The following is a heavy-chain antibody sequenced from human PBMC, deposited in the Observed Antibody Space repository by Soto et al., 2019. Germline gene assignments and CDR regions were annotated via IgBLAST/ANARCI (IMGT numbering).Heavy chain of an antibody. Sequence: EVQLLESGGALVQPGGSLRLSCAASGFTFSNHAMNWVRQAPGKGLEWVSTISDSGSTYYADSVKGRFTISRDNSKTTLYLQMNSLRAEDTAVYYGARDPWGHYCTSTSCLYFFDHWGQGTLVIVSS. CDR1: GFTFSNHA. CDR3: ARDPWGHYCTSTSCLYFFDH. V-gene: IGHV3-23*01. CDR2: ISDSGST. D-gene: IGHD2-2*01. J-gene: IGHJ4*02.